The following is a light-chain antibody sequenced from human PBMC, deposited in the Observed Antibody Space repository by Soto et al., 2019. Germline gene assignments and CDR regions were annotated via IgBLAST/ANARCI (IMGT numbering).Light chain of an antibody. J-gene: IGLJ1*01. CDR2: EVT. V-gene: IGLV2-14*01. CDR3: SSFRSTSTLPYV. Sequence: QSALTQHASVSGSPGQSITISCTGTSSEVGGYDYVSWYQQHPGKAPKLMIFEVTNRPSGVSNRFSGSKSGNTASLTISGLRAEDEADYYCSSFRSTSTLPYVFGTGTKLTVL. CDR1: SSEVGGYDY.